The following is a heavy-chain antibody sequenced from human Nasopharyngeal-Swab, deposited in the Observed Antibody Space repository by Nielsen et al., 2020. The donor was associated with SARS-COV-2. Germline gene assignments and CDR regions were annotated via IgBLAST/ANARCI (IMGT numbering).Heavy chain of an antibody. Sequence: TLSLTCTVSGGSISSGGYYWSWIRQHPGKGLEWIGYIYYSGSTYYNPSLKSRVTISVDTSKNQFSLKLSSVTAADTAVYYCARVGSWFGLYYFDYWGQGTLVTVSS. CDR2: IYYSGST. D-gene: IGHD3-10*01. J-gene: IGHJ4*02. CDR1: GGSISSGGYY. CDR3: ARVGSWFGLYYFDY. V-gene: IGHV4-31*03.